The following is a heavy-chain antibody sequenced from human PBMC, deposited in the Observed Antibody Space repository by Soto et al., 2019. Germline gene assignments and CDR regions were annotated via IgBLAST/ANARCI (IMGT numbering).Heavy chain of an antibody. D-gene: IGHD3-22*01. V-gene: IGHV3-53*01. CDR1: GFTVSSNY. J-gene: IGHJ3*02. Sequence: GGSLRLSCAASGFTVSSNYMSWVRQAPGKGLEWVSVIYSGGSTYYADSVKGRFTISRDNSKNTLYLQMNSLRAEDTAVYYCSGFSSGYYPPLFVFDIWGQGSLDT. CDR2: IYSGGST. CDR3: SGFSSGYYPPLFVFDI.